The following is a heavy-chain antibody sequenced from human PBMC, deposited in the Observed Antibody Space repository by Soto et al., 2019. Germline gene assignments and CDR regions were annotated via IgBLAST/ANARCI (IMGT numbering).Heavy chain of an antibody. Sequence: VRLLESGGGLIQPGGSLKVSCTASGFTVGSYYMSWVRQAPGKGLEWVAVISRDGNNKYYVDSVKGRFTISSDNSKDTVYLPMNSLRDHDSAMFSFARSRSGAVADSFDFWGQGTLVTVSS. CDR3: ARSRSGAVADSFDF. J-gene: IGHJ4*02. CDR2: ISRDGNNK. CDR1: GFTVGSYY. V-gene: IGHV3-30*03. D-gene: IGHD3-10*01.